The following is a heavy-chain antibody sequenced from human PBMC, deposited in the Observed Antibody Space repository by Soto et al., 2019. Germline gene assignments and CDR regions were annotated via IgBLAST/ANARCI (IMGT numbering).Heavy chain of an antibody. V-gene: IGHV3-30-3*01. CDR2: ISNDESKK. CDR1: GFTSSTYA. CDR3: ARGIAVAGLDY. J-gene: IGHJ4*02. D-gene: IGHD6-19*01. Sequence: GGSLRLSCAASGFTSSTYAVHWVRQAPGKGLEWVAVISNDESKKYYANSVKGRFTISRDNSNNTGYLQMNSLRREDTAIYYCARGIAVAGLDYWGPGXLVTVSS.